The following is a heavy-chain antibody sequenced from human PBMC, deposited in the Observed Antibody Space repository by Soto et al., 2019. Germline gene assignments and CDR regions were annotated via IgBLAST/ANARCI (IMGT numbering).Heavy chain of an antibody. D-gene: IGHD4-4*01. J-gene: IGHJ6*02. CDR2: MNPNSGNT. Sequence: ASVEVSCKXSGYTFTSYDINWVRQATGQGLEWMGWMNPNSGNTGYAQKFQGRVTMTRNTSISTAYMELSSLRSEDTAVYYCARETLYSNDNGYYYGMDVWGQGTTVTVS. CDR3: ARETLYSNDNGYYYGMDV. V-gene: IGHV1-8*01. CDR1: GYTFTSYD.